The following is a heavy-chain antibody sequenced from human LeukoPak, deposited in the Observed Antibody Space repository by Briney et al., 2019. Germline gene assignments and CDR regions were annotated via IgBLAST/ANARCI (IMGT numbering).Heavy chain of an antibody. CDR2: ISYTGTT. CDR3: ARHRFVIVRGEGWFDP. J-gene: IGHJ5*02. Sequence: SEALSLTCTVSGGSISSGTYHWGWIRQPPGKGLEWIGSISYTGTTYYTPSLKSRVTVSVDTSKNQFSLQLSSVTAADTAVYYCARHRFVIVRGEGWFDPWVQGTLVTVSS. V-gene: IGHV4-39*01. D-gene: IGHD3-10*01. CDR1: GGSISSGTYH.